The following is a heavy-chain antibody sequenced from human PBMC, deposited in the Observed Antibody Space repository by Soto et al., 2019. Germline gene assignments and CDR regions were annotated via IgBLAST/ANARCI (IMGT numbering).Heavy chain of an antibody. D-gene: IGHD3-16*01. Sequence: EVQLLESGGGWVQPGGSLRPPGAPSGFTFGTNAMGGVRQPPGKGLKWVSAISGRGGSTYYADSGKGRFTNSRDNSKNTLYLQMNSLRAEDTAVYYCAKYGGENRHHPFDYWGQGTLVTVSS. CDR1: GFTFGTNA. V-gene: IGHV3-23*01. J-gene: IGHJ4*02. CDR3: AKYGGENRHHPFDY. CDR2: ISGRGGST.